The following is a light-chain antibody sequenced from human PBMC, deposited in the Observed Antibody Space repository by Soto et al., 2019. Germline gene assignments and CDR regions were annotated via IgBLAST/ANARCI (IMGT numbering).Light chain of an antibody. V-gene: IGLV2-18*02. CDR3: SSYTTTSTYV. CDR1: SSDVGSYNR. J-gene: IGLJ1*01. Sequence: QSVLTQPPSVSGSPGQSVAISCTGTSSDVGSYNRVSWYQQPPGTAPKLMIYDVSDRPSGVPDRFSGSKSGSTASLTISGLQGEDEADYYCSSYTTTSTYVFGTGTKVTVL. CDR2: DVS.